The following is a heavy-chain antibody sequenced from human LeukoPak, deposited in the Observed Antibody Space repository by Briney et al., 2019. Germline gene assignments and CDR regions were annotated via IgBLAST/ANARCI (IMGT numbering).Heavy chain of an antibody. D-gene: IGHD3-22*01. V-gene: IGHV4-59*08. J-gene: IGHJ4*02. CDR3: ARHLAPSSGYLTLDY. CDR2: VYYSGIT. Sequence: SETLSLTCTVSGGSISPYYWSWIRQSPGKGLEWIAHVYYSGITNHNPSLKSRVTVSVDTPKNQFSLKLSSVTAADTAVYYCARHLAPSSGYLTLDYWGQGTLVTVSS. CDR1: GGSISPYY.